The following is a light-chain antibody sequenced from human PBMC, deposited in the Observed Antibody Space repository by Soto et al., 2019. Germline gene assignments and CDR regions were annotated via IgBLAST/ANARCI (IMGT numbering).Light chain of an antibody. CDR2: GVS. Sequence: EIVMTQSPATLSESPGERATLSCRASQSVSSNLAWYQQRPGQAPRLLIYGVSTRATGVPARFSGSGSGTEFTLTISSLQSEDFAVYYCQQYNNWWTFGQGTKVEIK. CDR3: QQYNNWWT. J-gene: IGKJ1*01. CDR1: QSVSSN. V-gene: IGKV3-15*01.